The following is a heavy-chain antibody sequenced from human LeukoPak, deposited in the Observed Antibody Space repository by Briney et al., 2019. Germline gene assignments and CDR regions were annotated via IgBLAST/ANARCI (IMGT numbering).Heavy chain of an antibody. D-gene: IGHD3-10*01. CDR1: GGTFSSYA. CDR2: INPNSGGT. Sequence: GASVKVSCKASGGTFSSYAISWVRQAPGQGLEWMGWINPNSGGTNYAQKFQGRVTMTRDTSISTAYMELSRLRSDDTAVYYCARGPGTRHYMDVWGKGTTVTVSS. J-gene: IGHJ6*03. CDR3: ARGPGTRHYMDV. V-gene: IGHV1-2*02.